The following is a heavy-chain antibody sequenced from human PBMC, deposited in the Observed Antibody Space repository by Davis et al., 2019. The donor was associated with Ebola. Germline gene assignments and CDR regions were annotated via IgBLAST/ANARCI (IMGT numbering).Heavy chain of an antibody. CDR2: IYYSGST. D-gene: IGHD2-15*01. CDR3: ARTIVGWSNDY. Sequence: SETLSLTCTVSASTISRSIFYRAPFCQRPAKGLASLGCIYYSGSTYYNPSLKSRVTISVDSSKNQFSLKLISVTAADTAVYYCARTIVGWSNDYWGQGTLVTVSS. V-gene: IGHV4-39*07. J-gene: IGHJ4*02. CDR1: ASTISRSIFY.